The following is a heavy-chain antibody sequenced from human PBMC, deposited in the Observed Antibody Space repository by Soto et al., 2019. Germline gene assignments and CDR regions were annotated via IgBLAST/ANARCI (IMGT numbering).Heavy chain of an antibody. CDR2: ISSNGGST. V-gene: IGHV3-64*01. J-gene: IGHJ6*02. Sequence: AGGPLRLSCAASGFTFSSYAMHWVRQAPGKGLEYVSAISSNGGSTYYANSVKGRFTISRDNSKNTLYLQMGSLRAEDMAVYYCARDQYSSSWPYYYYGMDVWGQGTMVTFSS. CDR1: GFTFSSYA. D-gene: IGHD6-13*01. CDR3: ARDQYSSSWPYYYYGMDV.